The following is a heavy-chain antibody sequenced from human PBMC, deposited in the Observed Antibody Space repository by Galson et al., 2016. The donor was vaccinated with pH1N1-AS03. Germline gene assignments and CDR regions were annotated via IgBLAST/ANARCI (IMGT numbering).Heavy chain of an antibody. D-gene: IGHD4-23*01. CDR2: MSGSAITI. CDR1: GFAFSDYF. CDR3: ARLRWSNFGDAFDL. Sequence: SLRLSCAASGFAFSDYFMSWIRQAPGKGLEWVSSMSGSAITIYYTDSVKGRFTISRDNPKNSLFLQMNNLRGEDTAVYYCARLRWSNFGDAFDLWGQGTMVIVSS. V-gene: IGHV3-11*01. J-gene: IGHJ3*01.